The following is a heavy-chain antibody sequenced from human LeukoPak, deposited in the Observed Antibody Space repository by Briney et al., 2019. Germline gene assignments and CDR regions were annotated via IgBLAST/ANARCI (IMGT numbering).Heavy chain of an antibody. CDR3: ARDKGSSGYYRTYYFDY. Sequence: SVKVSCKASGRTFSSYAISWVRQAPGQGLEWMGRIIPIFGTANYAQKFQGRVTITTDESTSTAYMELSSLRSEDTAVYYCARDKGSSGYYRTYYFDYWGQGTLVTVSS. J-gene: IGHJ4*02. V-gene: IGHV1-69*05. D-gene: IGHD3-22*01. CDR2: IIPIFGTA. CDR1: GRTFSSYA.